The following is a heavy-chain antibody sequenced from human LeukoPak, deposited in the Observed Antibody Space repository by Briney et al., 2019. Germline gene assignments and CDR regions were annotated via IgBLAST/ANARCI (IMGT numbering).Heavy chain of an antibody. Sequence: SETLSLTCAVYGGSFSGYYWSWIRQPPGKGLEWIGYIYYSGSTNYNPSLKSRVTISVDTSKNQFSLKLSSVTAADTAVYYCARDGVDSSGYNWFDPWGQGTLVTVSS. CDR1: GGSFSGYY. CDR2: IYYSGST. CDR3: ARDGVDSSGYNWFDP. J-gene: IGHJ5*02. D-gene: IGHD3-22*01. V-gene: IGHV4-59*01.